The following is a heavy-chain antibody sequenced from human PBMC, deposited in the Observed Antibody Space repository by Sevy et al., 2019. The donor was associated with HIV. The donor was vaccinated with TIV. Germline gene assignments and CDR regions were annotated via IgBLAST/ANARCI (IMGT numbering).Heavy chain of an antibody. CDR1: GYTFTTNG. CDR2: ISAYYGNT. CDR3: ARDRDYMLDV. J-gene: IGHJ6*02. V-gene: IGHV1-18*01. Sequence: ASVKVSCKASGYTFTTNGISWVRQAPGQGLEWMGWISAYYGNTNYAQKLQGRVTLTTDTSTAKAYMELRGLRSDDTAVYYCARDRDYMLDVWGQGTAVTVSS. D-gene: IGHD4-4*01.